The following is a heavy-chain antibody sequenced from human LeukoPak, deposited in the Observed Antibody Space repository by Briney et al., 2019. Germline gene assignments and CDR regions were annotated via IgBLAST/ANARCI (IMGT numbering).Heavy chain of an antibody. CDR3: ARDALGSPLLI. CDR1: GGSFRSYY. Sequence: PSETLSLTCVVYGGSFRSYYWSWIRQTPGKGLEWIGEINHRGSTYYNPSLKSRVTISVDTSKNQFSLKLSSVTAADTAVYYCARDALGSPLLIWGQGTLVTVSS. V-gene: IGHV4-34*09. CDR2: INHRGST. J-gene: IGHJ4*02. D-gene: IGHD1-26*01.